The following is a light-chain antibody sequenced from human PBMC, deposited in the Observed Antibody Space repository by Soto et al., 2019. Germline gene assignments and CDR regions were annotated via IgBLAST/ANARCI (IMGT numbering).Light chain of an antibody. J-gene: IGKJ5*01. CDR3: QHCMNWPLT. CDR1: QSVSSY. CDR2: DAS. V-gene: IGKV3-11*01. Sequence: EIVLPQSQATLSLSPGASATLSCRASQSVSSYLLWYQQSPGQAHRLLIYDASNRASGTPARFSGSGSETDFTLTISSLEPEEFAVYYCQHCMNWPLTVGQGTRLEIK.